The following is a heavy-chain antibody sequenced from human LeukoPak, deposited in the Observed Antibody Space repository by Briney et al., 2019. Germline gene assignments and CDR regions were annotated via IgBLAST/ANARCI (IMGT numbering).Heavy chain of an antibody. J-gene: IGHJ5*02. CDR1: GGSFSGYY. CDR2: INHSGST. Sequence: TSETLSLTCAVYGGSFSGYYWSWIRQPPGKGLEWIGEINHSGSTNYNPSLKSRVTISADTSKNQFSLKLSSVTAADTAVYYCASTGYGDNWFDPWGQGTLVTVSS. V-gene: IGHV4-34*01. D-gene: IGHD4-17*01. CDR3: ASTGYGDNWFDP.